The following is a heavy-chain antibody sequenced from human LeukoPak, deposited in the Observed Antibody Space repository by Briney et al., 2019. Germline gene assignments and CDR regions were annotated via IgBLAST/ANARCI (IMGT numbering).Heavy chain of an antibody. CDR2: ISWNSGSI. J-gene: IGHJ4*02. D-gene: IGHD5-12*01. CDR3: AKVADIVATIAPFDY. V-gene: IGHV3-9*01. CDR1: GFTFDDYA. Sequence: PGGSLRLSCAASGFTFDDYAMHWVRQAPGKGLEWVSGISWNSGSIGYADSVKGRFTISRDNAKNSLYLQMNSLRAEDTALYYCAKVADIVATIAPFDYWGQGTLVTVSS.